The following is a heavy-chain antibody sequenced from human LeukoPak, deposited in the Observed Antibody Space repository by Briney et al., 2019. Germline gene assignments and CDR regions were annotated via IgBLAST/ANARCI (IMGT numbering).Heavy chain of an antibody. D-gene: IGHD3-10*01. CDR3: ARGMVRGVSVDY. Sequence: SETLSLTCTVSGGSISSYYWSWIRQPPGKGLEWIGYIYYSGSTNYNPSLKSRVTISVDTSKNQFSLELSSVTAADTAVYYCARGMVRGVSVDYWGQGTLVTVSS. J-gene: IGHJ4*02. CDR2: IYYSGST. CDR1: GGSISSYY. V-gene: IGHV4-59*01.